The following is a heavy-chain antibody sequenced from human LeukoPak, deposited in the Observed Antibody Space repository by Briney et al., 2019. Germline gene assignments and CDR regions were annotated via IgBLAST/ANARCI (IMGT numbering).Heavy chain of an antibody. Sequence: GASVKVSCKASGFNFISYYMHWVRQAPGQGLEWMGIINPSGCSTSYAQKFQDRVTMTRDTSTSTVYMELSSLKSEDTAVYYCAREDVVLVDAVRYYSYGMDVCGQGTTVTVSS. CDR1: GFNFISYY. D-gene: IGHD2-8*01. J-gene: IGHJ6*02. V-gene: IGHV1-46*01. CDR2: INPSGCST. CDR3: AREDVVLVDAVRYYSYGMDV.